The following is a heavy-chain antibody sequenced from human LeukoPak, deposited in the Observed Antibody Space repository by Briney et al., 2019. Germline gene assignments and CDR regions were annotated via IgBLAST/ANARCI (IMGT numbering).Heavy chain of an antibody. D-gene: IGHD2-2*01. CDR2: IIPILGIA. J-gene: IGHJ6*02. Sequence: ASVKVSCKASGGTFSSYAISWVRQAPGQGLEWMGRIIPILGIANYAQKFQGRVTITADKSTSTAHMELSSLRSEDTAVYYCARGQLLPGYYGMDVWGQGTTVTVSS. V-gene: IGHV1-69*04. CDR3: ARGQLLPGYYGMDV. CDR1: GGTFSSYA.